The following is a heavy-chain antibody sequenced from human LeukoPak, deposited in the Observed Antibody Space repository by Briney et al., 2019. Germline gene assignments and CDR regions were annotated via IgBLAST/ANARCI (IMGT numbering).Heavy chain of an antibody. CDR2: INQDGSEK. Sequence: GGSLRLSCATSGFSLSSYWMIWVRQAPGKGLEWVPNINQDGSEKNYVDSVKGRFTISRDNAKNSLYLQMNSLRAEDTAVYYCARARYCDYWGQGTLVTVSS. CDR3: ARARYCDY. J-gene: IGHJ4*02. V-gene: IGHV3-7*01. D-gene: IGHD2-15*01. CDR1: GFSLSSYW.